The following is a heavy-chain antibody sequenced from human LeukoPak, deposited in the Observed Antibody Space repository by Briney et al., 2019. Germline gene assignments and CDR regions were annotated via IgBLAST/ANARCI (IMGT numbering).Heavy chain of an antibody. Sequence: GGSLRLSCAASGFTFSSYSMNWVRQAPGKGLEWVSYISSSSSTIYYADSVKGRFTISRDNAKNSLYLQMNSLRDEDTAVYYCARDRSPSRYYRGNRIAAARGGWFDPWGQGTLVTVSS. CDR1: GFTFSSYS. J-gene: IGHJ5*02. V-gene: IGHV3-48*02. CDR3: ARDRSPSRYYRGNRIAAARGGWFDP. CDR2: ISSSSSTI. D-gene: IGHD6-13*01.